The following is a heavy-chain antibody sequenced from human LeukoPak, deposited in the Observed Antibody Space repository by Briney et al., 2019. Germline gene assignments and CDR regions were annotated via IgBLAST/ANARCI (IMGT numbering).Heavy chain of an antibody. CDR2: ISGSGGST. CDR3: AKSPLRDYGPYDY. Sequence: GGSLRLSCAASGFTVSSNYMSRVRQAPGKGLEWVSAISGSGGSTYYADSVKGRFTISRDNSKNTLYLQMNSLRAEDTAVYYCAKSPLRDYGPYDYWGQGTLVTVSS. V-gene: IGHV3-23*01. J-gene: IGHJ4*02. D-gene: IGHD4/OR15-4a*01. CDR1: GFTVSSNY.